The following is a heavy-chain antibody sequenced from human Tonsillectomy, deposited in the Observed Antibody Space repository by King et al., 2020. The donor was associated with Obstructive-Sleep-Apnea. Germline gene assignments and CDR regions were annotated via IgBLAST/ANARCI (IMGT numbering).Heavy chain of an antibody. J-gene: IGHJ6*02. CDR2: IYYSGRT. CDR1: GDSVSSDSYY. CDR3: AVRYFKFISQTYSGMDV. D-gene: IGHD3-9*01. Sequence: LQLQESGPGLVKPSETLSLTCTVSGDSVSSDSYYWGWIRQPPEKGLEGVGSIYYSGRTSYNPSLKSRITISMDTSKNQFSLRLSSVEAADTAVYYCAVRYFKFISQTYSGMDVWGQGTTVTVSS. V-gene: IGHV4-39*01.